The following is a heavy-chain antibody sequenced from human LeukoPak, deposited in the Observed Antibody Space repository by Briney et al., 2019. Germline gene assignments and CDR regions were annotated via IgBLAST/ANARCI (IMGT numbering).Heavy chain of an antibody. CDR3: ARQPVYYYYGMDV. D-gene: IGHD1-14*01. CDR1: GGSISSGSYY. CDR2: IYTSGGT. J-gene: IGHJ6*02. Sequence: PSQTLSLTCTVSGGSISSGSYYWSWIRQPAGKGLEWIGRIYTSGGTNYNPSLKSRVTISVDTSKNQFSLKLSSVTAADTAVYYCARQPVYYYYGMDVWGQGTTVTVSS. V-gene: IGHV4-61*02.